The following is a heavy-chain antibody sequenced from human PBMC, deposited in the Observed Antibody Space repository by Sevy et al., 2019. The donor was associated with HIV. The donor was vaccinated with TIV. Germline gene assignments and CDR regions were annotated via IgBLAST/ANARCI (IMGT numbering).Heavy chain of an antibody. CDR2: IKQDGYET. Sequence: GGSLRLSCATFGFNFRNSWMAWVRQTPGKGLEFLADIKQDGYETYYVDSVKGRFTISRDNAKNSLSLQMNSLRAEDTAVYNCARDTGGIGMDVWGQGTTVTVSS. V-gene: IGHV3-7*01. D-gene: IGHD6-13*01. CDR1: GFNFRNSW. J-gene: IGHJ6*02. CDR3: ARDTGGIGMDV.